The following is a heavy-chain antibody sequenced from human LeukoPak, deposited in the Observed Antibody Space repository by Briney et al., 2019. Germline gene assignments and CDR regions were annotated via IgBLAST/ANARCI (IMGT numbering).Heavy chain of an antibody. CDR2: IYYSGST. J-gene: IGHJ4*02. Sequence: SETLSLTCTVSGGSISSTSYYWGWIRQPPGKGLEWIGSIYYSGSTYYNPSLKSRVTISVDTSKNQFSLKLSSVTAADTAVYYCANGGLWFGELLKSLRLGDYWGQGTLVTVSS. CDR3: ANGGLWFGELLKSLRLGDY. D-gene: IGHD3-10*01. CDR1: GGSISSTSYY. V-gene: IGHV4-39*07.